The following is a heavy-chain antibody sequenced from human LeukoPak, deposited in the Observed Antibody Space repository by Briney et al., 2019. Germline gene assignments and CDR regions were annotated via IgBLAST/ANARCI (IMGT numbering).Heavy chain of an antibody. CDR1: GFTFSSST. V-gene: IGHV1-58*02. CDR2: IVVGSDNT. J-gene: IGHJ5*02. Sequence: SVKVSCKASGFTFSSSTMQWVRQARGQRLEWIGWIVVGSDNTNYAQKFQERVTITRDMSTSTAYMELSSLRSEDTAVYFCARGIIAARRGSWFDPWGQGTLVTVSS. CDR3: ARGIIAARRGSWFDP. D-gene: IGHD6-6*01.